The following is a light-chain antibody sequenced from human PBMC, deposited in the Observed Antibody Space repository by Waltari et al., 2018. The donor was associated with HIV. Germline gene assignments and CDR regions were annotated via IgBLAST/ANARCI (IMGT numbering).Light chain of an antibody. V-gene: IGKV3D-20*01. CDR2: DSS. Sequence: EIVLTQSPATLSVSPGERATLSCRASQTVRNSYLAWYQQKPGLAPRLLMYDSSRRATGIPDRFSGSGSGTDFTLIISRLEPEDFAVYYCQQYYSTPHTFGQGTKLEIK. CDR3: QQYYSTPHT. CDR1: QTVRNSY. J-gene: IGKJ2*01.